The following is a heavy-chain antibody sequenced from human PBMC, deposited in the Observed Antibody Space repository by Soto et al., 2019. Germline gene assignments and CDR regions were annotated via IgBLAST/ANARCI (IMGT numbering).Heavy chain of an antibody. D-gene: IGHD1-26*01. CDR2: TYYRSKWYY. J-gene: IGHJ4*01. Sequence: PSQTLSLPCAITGDSVSSNSAGWSWVRQCPSRGLEWLGRTYYRSKWYYEYAVSVRGRITIDPDTSKNQYSLQLNSVAPADTAVYFCARGEQYSGRIFDYWGQGTLVTVSS. CDR1: GDSVSSNSAG. V-gene: IGHV6-1*01. CDR3: ARGEQYSGRIFDY.